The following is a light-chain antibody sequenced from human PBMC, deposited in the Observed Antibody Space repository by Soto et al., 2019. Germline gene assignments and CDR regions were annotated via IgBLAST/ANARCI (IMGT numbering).Light chain of an antibody. V-gene: IGLV2-8*01. Sequence: QSVLTQPPSASGSPGQSVTISCTGTSSDVGGYNFVSWYQQHPGKAPKLMIYEVNKRPSGVPDRFSGSKSGSTASLTVSGLQAEDEADYYCSSYSSSATLYVFGTGTKLTVL. CDR2: EVN. J-gene: IGLJ1*01. CDR1: SSDVGGYNF. CDR3: SSYSSSATLYV.